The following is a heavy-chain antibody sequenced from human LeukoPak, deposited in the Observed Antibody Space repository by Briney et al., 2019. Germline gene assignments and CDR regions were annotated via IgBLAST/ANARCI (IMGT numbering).Heavy chain of an antibody. CDR1: GGSIFTYY. V-gene: IGHV4-59*01. J-gene: IGHJ5*02. CDR2: IYYSGST. D-gene: IGHD4-11*01. CDR3: ARGGDYSDSWSQPFDP. Sequence: SETLSLTCTVSGGSIFTYYWSWIRQPPGKGLEWIGYIYYSGSTNYNPSLKSRVTISLDTSKNQFSLKLSSVTAADTAVYYCARGGDYSDSWSQPFDPRGQGTLVTVSS.